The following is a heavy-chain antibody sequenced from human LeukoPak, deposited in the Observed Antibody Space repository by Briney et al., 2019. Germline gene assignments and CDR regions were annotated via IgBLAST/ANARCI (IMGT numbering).Heavy chain of an antibody. CDR3: AREQGAVAGPFDY. J-gene: IGHJ4*02. D-gene: IGHD6-19*01. CDR2: INPSGGST. Sequence: ASVKVSCKASGYTFTSYYMHWVRQAPGQGLEWMGIINPSGGSTSYAQKFQGRVTMTRDMSTSTVYMELSGLRSEDTAVYYCAREQGAVAGPFDYWGQGTLVTVSS. V-gene: IGHV1-46*01. CDR1: GYTFTSYY.